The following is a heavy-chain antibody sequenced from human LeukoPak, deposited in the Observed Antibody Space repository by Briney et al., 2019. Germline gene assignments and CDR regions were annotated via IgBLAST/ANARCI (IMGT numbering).Heavy chain of an antibody. Sequence: ASVKVSCKAFGYTFTSYYMHWVRQAPGQGLEWMGIINPSGGSTSYAQKFQGRVTMTRDTSTSTVYMELSSLRSEDTAVYYCARVRWYPRAYGSSGYYEAFDYWGQGTLVTVSS. J-gene: IGHJ4*02. CDR3: ARVRWYPRAYGSSGYYEAFDY. D-gene: IGHD3-22*01. CDR1: GYTFTSYY. CDR2: INPSGGST. V-gene: IGHV1-46*01.